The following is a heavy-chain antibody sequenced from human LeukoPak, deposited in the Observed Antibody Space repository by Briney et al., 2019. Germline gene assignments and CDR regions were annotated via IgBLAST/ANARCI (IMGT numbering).Heavy chain of an antibody. J-gene: IGHJ5*02. Sequence: ASVKVSCKASGYTFTSYAMHWVRQAPGQRLEWMGWINAGNGNTKYSQKFQGRVTITRDTSASTAYMELSSLRSEDTAVYYCALTTVTTGWFDPWGQGTLVTVSS. D-gene: IGHD4-17*01. CDR2: INAGNGNT. V-gene: IGHV1-3*01. CDR1: GYTFTSYA. CDR3: ALTTVTTGWFDP.